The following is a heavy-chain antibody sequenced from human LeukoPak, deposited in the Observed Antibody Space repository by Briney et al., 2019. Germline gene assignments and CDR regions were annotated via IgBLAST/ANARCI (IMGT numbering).Heavy chain of an antibody. Sequence: GGSLRLSCAASGFTFSSYSMNWVRQAPGKGLEWVSSISSSSSYIYYADSVKGRFTISRDNAKNSLYLQMNSLRAEDTAVYYCAAGGSRNNWFDPWGQGTLATVSS. D-gene: IGHD2-15*01. CDR2: ISSSSSYI. V-gene: IGHV3-21*01. CDR1: GFTFSSYS. J-gene: IGHJ5*02. CDR3: AAGGSRNNWFDP.